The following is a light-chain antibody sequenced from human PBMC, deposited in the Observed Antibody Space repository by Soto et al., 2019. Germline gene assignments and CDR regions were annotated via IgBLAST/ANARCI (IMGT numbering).Light chain of an antibody. CDR3: HQYNNWPWT. V-gene: IGKV3-15*01. CDR1: QRVSSH. J-gene: IGKJ1*01. Sequence: EIVWSPSPATLSLSPGERATLSCRASQRVSSHLAWYQQKPGQAPRLLIYAASTRATGIPVRFSGSGSETEFTLTIRSLQSEDFALYYCHQYNNWPWTFGQGTKGGIK. CDR2: AAS.